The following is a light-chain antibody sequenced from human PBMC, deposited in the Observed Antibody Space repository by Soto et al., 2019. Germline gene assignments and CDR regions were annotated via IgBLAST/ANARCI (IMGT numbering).Light chain of an antibody. Sequence: QSALTQPASVPGSPGQSITISCTGTSSDVGAYNFVSWYQQHPGKAPKLMIYDVNNRPSGVSNRFSGSKSGNTASLTISGLQAEDEADYYCSSYTSSSTRVFGGGTKLTVL. J-gene: IGLJ3*02. CDR3: SSYTSSSTRV. V-gene: IGLV2-14*01. CDR2: DVN. CDR1: SSDVGAYNF.